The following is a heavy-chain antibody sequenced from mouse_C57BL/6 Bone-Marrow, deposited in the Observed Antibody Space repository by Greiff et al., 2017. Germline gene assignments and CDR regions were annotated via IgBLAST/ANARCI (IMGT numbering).Heavy chain of an antibody. CDR2: IWRGGST. V-gene: IGHV2-2*01. CDR3: ARWDYYGRSDWYFDV. CDR1: GFSLTSYG. Sequence: QVQLKQSGPGLVQPSQSLSITCTVSGFSLTSYGVHWVRQSPGKGLEWLGVIWRGGSTDYNAAFISSLSISKDNSKSPVFFKMNSLQADDTAIYYCARWDYYGRSDWYFDVWGTGTRVTVSS. D-gene: IGHD1-1*01. J-gene: IGHJ1*03.